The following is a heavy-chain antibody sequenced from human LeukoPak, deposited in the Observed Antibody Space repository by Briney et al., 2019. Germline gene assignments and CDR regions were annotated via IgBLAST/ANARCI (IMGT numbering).Heavy chain of an antibody. CDR1: GFTFSSYW. J-gene: IGHJ5*02. D-gene: IGHD2-15*01. CDR3: ARCGGSCYWHMDWFDP. V-gene: IGHV3-7*01. Sequence: PGGSLRLSCAASGFTFSSYWMSWVRQAPGKGLEWVANIKQDGSEKYYVDSVKGRFTISRDNAKNSLYLQMNSLRAEDTAVYYCARCGGSCYWHMDWFDPWGQGTLVTVSS. CDR2: IKQDGSEK.